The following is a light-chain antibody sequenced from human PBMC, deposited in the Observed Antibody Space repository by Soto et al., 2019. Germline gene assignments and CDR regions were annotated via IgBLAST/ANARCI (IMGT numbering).Light chain of an antibody. CDR1: DSNSGSNT. J-gene: IGLJ3*02. V-gene: IGLV1-44*01. Sequence: LTQPPSASGTPGQRVTISCSGSDSNSGSNTVNWYQQLPGTAPKLLIYSNNQRPSGVPDRFSGSKSGTSASLAISGLQSEDEADYYCAAWDDSLNGPVFGGGTKLTVL. CDR3: AAWDDSLNGPV. CDR2: SNN.